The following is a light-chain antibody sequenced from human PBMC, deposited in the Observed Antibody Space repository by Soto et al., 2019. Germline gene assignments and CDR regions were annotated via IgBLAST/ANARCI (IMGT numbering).Light chain of an antibody. J-gene: IGKJ5*01. CDR2: GAS. CDR3: QQYNNWPIT. V-gene: IGKV3-15*01. Sequence: EIGMTQSPATLPVSTGERATLSCRASQSVSSNLAWYQQKPGQAPRLLIYGASTRATGIPARFSGSGSGTEFTLTISSLQSEDFAVYYCQQYNNWPITFGQGTRLEIK. CDR1: QSVSSN.